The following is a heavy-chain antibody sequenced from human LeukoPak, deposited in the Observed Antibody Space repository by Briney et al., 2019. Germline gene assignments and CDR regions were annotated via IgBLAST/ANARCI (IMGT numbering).Heavy chain of an antibody. V-gene: IGHV3-15*01. CDR1: GFTFSNAW. D-gene: IGHD3-10*01. Sequence: GGSLRLSCAASGFTFSNAWMSWVRQAPGKGLEWVGRIKSKTDGGTTDYAAPVKGRFTISRDDSKNTLYLQMNSLKTGDTAVYYCTTPQPTYYYGSGSSYYFDYWGQGTLVTVSS. J-gene: IGHJ4*02. CDR2: IKSKTDGGTT. CDR3: TTPQPTYYYGSGSSYYFDY.